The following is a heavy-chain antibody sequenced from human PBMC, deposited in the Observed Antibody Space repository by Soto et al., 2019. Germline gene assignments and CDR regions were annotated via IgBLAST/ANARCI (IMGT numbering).Heavy chain of an antibody. J-gene: IGHJ4*02. CDR1: GGSISSYY. CDR3: ARAPDIAMATVFDY. V-gene: IGHV4-59*01. D-gene: IGHD5-18*01. CDR2: IYYSGST. Sequence: SETLSLTCTVSGGSISSYYWSWIRQPPGKGLEWIGYIYYSGSTNHNPSLKSRVTISVDTSKNQFSLKVSSVTAADTAVYYCARAPDIAMATVFDYWGQGTLVTVPS.